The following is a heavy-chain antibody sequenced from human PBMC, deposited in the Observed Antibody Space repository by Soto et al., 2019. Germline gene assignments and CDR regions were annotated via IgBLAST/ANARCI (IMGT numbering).Heavy chain of an antibody. V-gene: IGHV4-4*02. CDR2: IYHTGTT. CDR1: GGSISDNW. D-gene: IGHD2-21*01. J-gene: IGHJ4*02. Sequence: QVQLQESGPGLVKPSGTLSLTCAVSGGSISDNWWSWVRQPPGKGLEWIGEIYHTGTTHYNPSLWSRVTISIDKSKNQFSLNLSSVTAADAAVYYCARHIAVPRTRGVAFWGQGTLVTVSS. CDR3: ARHIAVPRTRGVAF.